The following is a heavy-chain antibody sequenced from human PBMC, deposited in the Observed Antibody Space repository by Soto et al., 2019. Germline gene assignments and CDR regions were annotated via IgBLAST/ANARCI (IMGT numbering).Heavy chain of an antibody. CDR3: ARGKVVYSDY. J-gene: IGHJ4*02. Sequence: QLQLQESGSGLVKPSQTLSLTCAVSGGSISSGGYSWSWIRQPPGKGLEWIGYIYHSGTYYNPSLKXXVXIXXDRSKNPFSLKLSSLSAADTAVYYCARGKVVYSDYWGQGTLVTVSS. V-gene: IGHV4-30-2*01. CDR1: GGSISSGGYS. CDR2: IYHSGT. D-gene: IGHD2-15*01.